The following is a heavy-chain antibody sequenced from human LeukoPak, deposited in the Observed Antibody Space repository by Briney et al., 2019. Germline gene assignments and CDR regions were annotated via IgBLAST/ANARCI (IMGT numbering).Heavy chain of an antibody. D-gene: IGHD2/OR15-2a*01. CDR2: IYRGGST. J-gene: IGHJ6*02. V-gene: IGHV3-66*01. CDR1: GFTVSTNY. Sequence: GGSLRLSCAVSGFTVSTNYMSWVRQAPGKGLEWVSVIYRGGSTDYADSVKGRFTISRDNSKNTLYLQMNSLRAEDTAVYYCARSMEASSYYYGMDVWGQGTTVTVCS. CDR3: ARSMEASSYYYGMDV.